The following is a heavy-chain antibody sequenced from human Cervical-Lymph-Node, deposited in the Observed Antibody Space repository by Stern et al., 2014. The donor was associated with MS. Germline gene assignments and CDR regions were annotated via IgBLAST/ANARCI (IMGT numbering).Heavy chain of an antibody. CDR1: GYTFSNFD. Sequence: AHLVESGAEVKKPGASVKVSCKTSGYTFSNFDINLVRQAPGQGLEWVGRIDPNSDTTRYAQKFQGRVTITRDSSISTASLELSSLRYDDTAVYYCARGREVYMVTDAFDSWGQGTLVTVSS. J-gene: IGHJ4*02. V-gene: IGHV1-8*01. CDR2: IDPNSDTT. CDR3: ARGREVYMVTDAFDS. D-gene: IGHD2-21*02.